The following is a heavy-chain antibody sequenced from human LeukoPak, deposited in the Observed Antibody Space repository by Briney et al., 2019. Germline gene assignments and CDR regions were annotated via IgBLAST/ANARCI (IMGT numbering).Heavy chain of an antibody. CDR2: IYTSGST. Sequence: SETLSLTCTVSGGSISSGSYYWSWIRQPAGKGLQWIGRIYTSGSTNYNPSLKSRVTISVDTSKNQFSLKLSSVTAADTAVYYCAREKDYGSGSYIDYWGQGTLVTVSS. D-gene: IGHD3-10*01. CDR1: GGSISSGSYY. J-gene: IGHJ4*02. CDR3: AREKDYGSGSYIDY. V-gene: IGHV4-61*02.